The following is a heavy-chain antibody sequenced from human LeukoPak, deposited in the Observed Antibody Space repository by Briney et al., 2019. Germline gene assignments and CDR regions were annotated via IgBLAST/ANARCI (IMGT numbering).Heavy chain of an antibody. V-gene: IGHV1-18*01. CDR1: GDDFTSVG. CDR2: ISPYNGNT. D-gene: IGHD6-19*01. Sequence: GASVKVSWKASGDDFTSVGITWVRRAPGQGLEWMGGISPYNGNTRYAQKFQGRVAMTTDTSTTTAYMELRGLRFNDTAVYYCARAGSGSGWYFDYWGQGTLVTVSS. CDR3: ARAGSGSGWYFDY. J-gene: IGHJ4*02.